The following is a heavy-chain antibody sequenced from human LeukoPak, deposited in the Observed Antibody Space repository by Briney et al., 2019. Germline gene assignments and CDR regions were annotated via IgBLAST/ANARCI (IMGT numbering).Heavy chain of an antibody. V-gene: IGHV1-69*13. CDR1: GGTFSSYA. Sequence: SVKVSCKASGGTFSSYAISWVRQAPGQGLEWMGGIIPIFGTANYAQKFQGRVTITADEPTSTAYMELSSLRSEDTAVYYCARYNWNYNKGPAGYYFDYWGQGTLVTVSS. CDR2: IIPIFGTA. CDR3: ARYNWNYNKGPAGYYFDY. D-gene: IGHD1-7*01. J-gene: IGHJ4*02.